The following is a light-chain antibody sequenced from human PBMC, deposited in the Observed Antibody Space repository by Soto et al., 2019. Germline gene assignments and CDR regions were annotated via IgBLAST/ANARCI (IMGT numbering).Light chain of an antibody. CDR3: LPYQSYWT. CDR1: QSISRQ. V-gene: IGKV1-5*03. Sequence: DIQMTQSPSTLSASVGDRVSITCRASQSISRQLAWYQQKPGKAPNLLIYQASNLETGVPSTFTGSGSGTEFTLTISSLQPDDLETHYGLPYQSYWTCGQGTKVEL. CDR2: QAS. J-gene: IGKJ1*01.